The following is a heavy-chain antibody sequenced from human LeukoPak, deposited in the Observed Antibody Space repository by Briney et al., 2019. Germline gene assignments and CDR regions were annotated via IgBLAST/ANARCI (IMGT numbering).Heavy chain of an antibody. D-gene: IGHD4-17*01. V-gene: IGHV3-30*14. CDR1: GFTLSSNA. CDR3: ARDRYGDYGLDY. J-gene: IGHJ4*02. Sequence: GGSLRLSCAASGFTLSSNAMHWVRQAPGKGLEWVAVISYDGSNKYYADSVKGRFTISRDTSKNTLYLQMNSLRAEDTAVYYCARDRYGDYGLDYWGQGTLVTVSS. CDR2: ISYDGSNK.